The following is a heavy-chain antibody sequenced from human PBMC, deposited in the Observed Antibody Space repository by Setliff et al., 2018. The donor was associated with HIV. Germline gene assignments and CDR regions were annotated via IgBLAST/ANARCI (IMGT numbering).Heavy chain of an antibody. J-gene: IGHJ6*03. CDR2: IREDATSK. V-gene: IGHV3-7*03. CDR1: GFTFNSYG. D-gene: IGHD3-22*01. CDR3: ARAYYHHSGAYWSTDYYYSYIDV. Sequence: GESLKISCAASGFTFNSYGMNWVRQAPGKGLEWVASIREDATSKYYVGSVKGRFTISRDNAKNSLYLQMDSLRAEDTAVYHCARAYYHHSGAYWSTDYYYSYIDVWGKGTTVTVSS.